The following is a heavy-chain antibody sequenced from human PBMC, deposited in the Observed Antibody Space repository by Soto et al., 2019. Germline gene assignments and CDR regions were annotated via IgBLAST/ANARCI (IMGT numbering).Heavy chain of an antibody. D-gene: IGHD1-20*01. CDR1: GFTFSSYA. CDR3: ERDLRYTSKLAY. Sequence: QVQLGEFGGGVVQPGRSLPLSCAASGFTFSSYAMVWVRQAPGKGPECVAVIWHDGSNKYYADSVKGRFTIYRDNAKDTLYLQMNRLRAEDTGVYYCERDLRYTSKLAYWGQGTLVTVSS. CDR2: IWHDGSNK. V-gene: IGHV3-33*01. J-gene: IGHJ4*02.